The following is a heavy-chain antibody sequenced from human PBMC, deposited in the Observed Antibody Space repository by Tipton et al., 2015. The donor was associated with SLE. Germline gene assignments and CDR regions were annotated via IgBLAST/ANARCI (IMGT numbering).Heavy chain of an antibody. CDR1: GDSLNNYY. V-gene: IGHV4-59*13. J-gene: IGHJ5*02. CDR3: VGHQRRLNWFDP. Sequence: LRLSCTVSGDSLNNYYWNWIRQPPGKGLEWIGYIYYTGSTNYNPSLKSRVTISVDTSKNQFSLKLSSVTAADTAVYYCVGHQRRLNWFDPWGQGTLVTVSS. D-gene: IGHD6-19*01. CDR2: IYYTGST.